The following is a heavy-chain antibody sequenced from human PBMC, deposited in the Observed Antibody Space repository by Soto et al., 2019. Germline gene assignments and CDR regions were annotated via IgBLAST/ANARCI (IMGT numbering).Heavy chain of an antibody. Sequence: EVQLVESGGGLVQPGESLRLSCAASGFTFDYYWMHWVRQAPGKGLVWVSRIYSDGTSTTYADSVKGRFTISRDNAKNTVSLQMNSLRADDTGVYYCARGDRGAFDLWGQWTVVTVSS. CDR3: ARGDRGAFDL. CDR1: GFTFDYYW. V-gene: IGHV3-74*01. CDR2: IYSDGTST. J-gene: IGHJ3*01. D-gene: IGHD1-26*01.